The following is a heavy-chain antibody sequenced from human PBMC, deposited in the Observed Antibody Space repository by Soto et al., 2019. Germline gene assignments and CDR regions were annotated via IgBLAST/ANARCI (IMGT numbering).Heavy chain of an antibody. CDR3: ARERAVAGFDY. CDR2: MNPNSGNT. V-gene: IGHV1-8*01. CDR1: GYTFTSYD. J-gene: IGHJ4*02. D-gene: IGHD6-19*01. Sequence: QVQLVQSGAEVKKPGASVKVSCKASGYTFTSYDINWVRQATGQGLEWMGWMNPNSGNTGYAQKFQGRVTMTRNISISTAYMEVSSLRSGNTAVYDCARERAVAGFDYWGQGPLVTVSS.